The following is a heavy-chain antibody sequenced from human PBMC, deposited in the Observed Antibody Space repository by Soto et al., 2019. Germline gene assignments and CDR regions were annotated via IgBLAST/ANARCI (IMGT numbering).Heavy chain of an antibody. CDR2: LSSSSSTI. D-gene: IGHD2-2*01. CDR3: ARGDCSSTSCYVLGYSYGYGIDAFDI. V-gene: IGHV3-48*02. J-gene: IGHJ3*02. CDR1: GFTFSSHR. Sequence: GGSLTLSCPASGFTFSSHRLNWVLQAPGTGLGWLSYLSSSSSTIYYADSVKGRFTISRDNAKNSLYLQMNSLRDEDTAVYYCARGDCSSTSCYVLGYSYGYGIDAFDIWGQGTMVTVSS.